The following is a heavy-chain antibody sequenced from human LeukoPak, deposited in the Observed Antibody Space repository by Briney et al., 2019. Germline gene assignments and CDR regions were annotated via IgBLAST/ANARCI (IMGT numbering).Heavy chain of an antibody. CDR3: TRTTTILRYFDWLSDY. Sequence: GGALRLSCTVSGFTFGDYAVSWARQAPRKGLEGVGFIRSKAYGGTTEYAASVKGRFTISRDDSKSIAYLQMNSLKTEDTAVYYCTRTTTILRYFDWLSDYWGQGTLVTVSS. CDR1: GFTFGDYA. CDR2: IRSKAYGGTT. V-gene: IGHV3-49*04. D-gene: IGHD3-9*01. J-gene: IGHJ4*02.